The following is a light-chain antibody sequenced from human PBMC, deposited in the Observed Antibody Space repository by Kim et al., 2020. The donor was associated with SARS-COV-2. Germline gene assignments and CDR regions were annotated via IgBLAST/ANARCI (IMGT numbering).Light chain of an antibody. CDR2: GKN. Sequence: ALGQEVRNTCQGDSLRSYYASWYQQKPGQAPVLVIYGKNNRPSGIPDRFSGSSSGNTASLTITGAQAEDEADYYCNSRDSSGNHWVFGGGTQLTVL. CDR1: SLRSYY. V-gene: IGLV3-19*01. CDR3: NSRDSSGNHWV. J-gene: IGLJ3*02.